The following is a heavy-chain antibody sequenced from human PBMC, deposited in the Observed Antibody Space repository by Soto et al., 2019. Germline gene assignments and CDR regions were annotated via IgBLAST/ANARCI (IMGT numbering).Heavy chain of an antibody. CDR3: AKAPSPYAGSRHDY. J-gene: IGHJ4*02. D-gene: IGHD3-22*01. V-gene: IGHV3-30*18. Sequence: GGTLRLSCAASGFTFSSYGMPGVRQAPGKGLEWVAGISSDGSNKYYADSVEARFPNSRDNSKDTLYLQMNRLRAEDTAVYYCAKAPSPYAGSRHDYWGQGTLVTVSS. CDR2: ISSDGSNK. CDR1: GFTFSSYG.